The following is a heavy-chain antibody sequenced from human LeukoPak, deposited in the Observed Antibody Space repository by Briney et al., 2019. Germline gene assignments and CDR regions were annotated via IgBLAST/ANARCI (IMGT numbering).Heavy chain of an antibody. J-gene: IGHJ6*03. CDR1: GFTFSNAW. CDR2: IKSKTDGGTT. V-gene: IGHV3-15*01. D-gene: IGHD3-22*01. Sequence: GGSLRLSCAASGFTFSNAWMSWVRQAPGKGLEWVGRIKSKTDGGTTDYAAPVKGRFTISRDDSKNTLYLQMNSLKTEDTAVYYCTTVRYYYDSSGYYHDYYYYYMDVWGKGTTVTVSS. CDR3: TTVRYYYDSSGYYHDYYYYYMDV.